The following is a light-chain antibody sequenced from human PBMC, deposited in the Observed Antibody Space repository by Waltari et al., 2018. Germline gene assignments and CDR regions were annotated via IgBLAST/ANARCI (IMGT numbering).Light chain of an antibody. CDR1: QDIVNF. Sequence: IQMTQSPSSLSASVGDSVTITCQASQDIVNFLNWYQQKPGEVPKLLIYGASTLTTGVPSRFSGSGSGTDFTFTITNLQPEDVATYYCQQYDNYLFVTFGGGTKLEIK. CDR2: GAS. CDR3: QQYDNYLFVT. V-gene: IGKV1-33*01. J-gene: IGKJ4*01.